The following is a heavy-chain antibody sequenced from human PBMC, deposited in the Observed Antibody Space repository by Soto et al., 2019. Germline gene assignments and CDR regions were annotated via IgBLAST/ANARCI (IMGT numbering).Heavy chain of an antibody. Sequence: QVQLVESGGGVVQPGTSLRLSCAASGFTFSTYGMHWVRQAPGKGLDWVALIWYDGSGTHYAESVKGRFTISRDNSRNTLFLQMNSLRVEDTAVYYCAREQIGVAGSTYDYWGQGTLVTVSS. CDR1: GFTFSTYG. D-gene: IGHD6-19*01. CDR3: AREQIGVAGSTYDY. CDR2: IWYDGSGT. J-gene: IGHJ4*02. V-gene: IGHV3-33*01.